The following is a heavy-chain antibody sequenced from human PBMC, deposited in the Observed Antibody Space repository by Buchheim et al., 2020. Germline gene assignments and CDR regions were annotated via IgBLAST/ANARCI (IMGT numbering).Heavy chain of an antibody. V-gene: IGHV3-21*02. D-gene: IGHD6-19*01. CDR1: GFTFRSYS. CDR3: ARDKGYSSGCFDY. CDR2: ITSSGSYI. Sequence: EEQLVESGGGLVKPGGSLRLSCAASGFTFRSYSLNWVRQAPGKGLEWVSSITSSGSYIYYADSVKGRFTISRDNAQNSLYLQMNSLRAEDTAVYYCARDKGYSSGCFDYWGQGTL. J-gene: IGHJ4*02.